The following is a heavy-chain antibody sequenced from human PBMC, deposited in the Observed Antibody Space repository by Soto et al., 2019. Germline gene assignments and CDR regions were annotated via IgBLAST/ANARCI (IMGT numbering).Heavy chain of an antibody. D-gene: IGHD3-10*01. J-gene: IGHJ4*02. CDR1: GFTFSSYG. Sequence: QVQLVESGGGVVQPGRSLRLSCAASGFTFSSYGMHWVRQAPGKGLEWVAVIWYDGSNKYYADSVKGRFTISRDNSKNTLYLQMNSLRAEDTAVYYCARYYGSGSYSVVDYWGQGTLVTVSS. CDR2: IWYDGSNK. CDR3: ARYYGSGSYSVVDY. V-gene: IGHV3-33*01.